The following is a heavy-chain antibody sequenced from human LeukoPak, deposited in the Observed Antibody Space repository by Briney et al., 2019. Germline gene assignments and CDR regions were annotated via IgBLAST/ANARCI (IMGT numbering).Heavy chain of an antibody. CDR1: GFTFDDYG. Sequence: GGSLRLSCAASGFTFDDYGMSWVRQAPGKGLEWVSRISRDNAKNSLYLQMNSLRAEDTALYYCARRDAGGYYYMDVWGKGTTVTVSS. V-gene: IGHV3-20*04. J-gene: IGHJ6*03. CDR3: ARRDAGGYYYMDV. D-gene: IGHD2-8*02.